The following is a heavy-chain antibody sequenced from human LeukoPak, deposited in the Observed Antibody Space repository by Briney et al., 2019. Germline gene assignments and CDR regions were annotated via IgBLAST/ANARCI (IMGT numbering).Heavy chain of an antibody. J-gene: IGHJ4*02. D-gene: IGHD5-18*01. Sequence: SDTLSLTCTVSGGSISSHYWIWLREPPGKALVWIGYIYDSGSTNYNPSLTSRVSISVDTSKNQFSLKLSSVTAADTAVYYCARDLQGYRFFDYWGQGTLVTVSS. CDR3: ARDLQGYRFFDY. V-gene: IGHV4-59*11. CDR1: GGSISSHY. CDR2: IYDSGST.